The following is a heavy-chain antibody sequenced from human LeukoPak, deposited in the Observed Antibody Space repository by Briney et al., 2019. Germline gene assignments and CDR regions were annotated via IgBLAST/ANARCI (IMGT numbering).Heavy chain of an antibody. CDR2: IIPIFGTA. CDR3: ARDRRYCGSTSCYRFDY. J-gene: IGHJ4*02. V-gene: IGHV1-69*05. CDR1: GGTFSSYA. Sequence: GSSVKVSCKASGGTFSSYAISWVRQAPGQGLEWMGGIIPIFGTANYAQKFQGRVTMTTDTSTSTAYMELRSLRSDDTAVYYCARDRRYCGSTSCYRFDYWGQGTLVTVSS. D-gene: IGHD2-2*01.